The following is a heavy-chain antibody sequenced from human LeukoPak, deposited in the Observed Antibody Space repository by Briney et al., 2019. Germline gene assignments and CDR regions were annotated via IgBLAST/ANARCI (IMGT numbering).Heavy chain of an antibody. CDR2: INHSGST. CDR3: ASLRVVAAAPGGDD. D-gene: IGHD2-15*01. V-gene: IGHV4-34*01. CDR1: GGSFSGYY. Sequence: KYSETLPLTSAVYGGSFSGYYWSWIRQPPGKGLEWIGEINHSGSTNYNRSLKSRLTISVDTSKNQFSLKLSSVTAAAAAVYYCASLRVVAAAPGGDDWGQRTLVTVSS. J-gene: IGHJ4*02.